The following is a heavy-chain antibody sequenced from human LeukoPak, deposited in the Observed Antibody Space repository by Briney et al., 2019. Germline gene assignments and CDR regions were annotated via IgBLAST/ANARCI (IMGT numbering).Heavy chain of an antibody. CDR1: GFTFSSYW. D-gene: IGHD6-19*01. V-gene: IGHV3-7*01. Sequence: GGSLRLSCAASGFTFSSYWMSWVRQAPGKGLEWVANIKQDGSEKYYVDSVKGRFTISRDNAKNSLYLQMNSLRADDTAVYYCAKGSLGAGEWLVLDYWGQGTLVTVSS. CDR2: IKQDGSEK. CDR3: AKGSLGAGEWLVLDY. J-gene: IGHJ4*02.